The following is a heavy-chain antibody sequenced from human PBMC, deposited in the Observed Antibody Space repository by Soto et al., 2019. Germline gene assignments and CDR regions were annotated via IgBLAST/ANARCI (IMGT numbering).Heavy chain of an antibody. J-gene: IGHJ4*02. CDR3: ARDVGYSGDS. D-gene: IGHD2-15*01. V-gene: IGHV1-3*04. CDR2: INTGNGIT. Sequence: ASVKVSCKASGYTFITYAIHWVRQAPGQRLEWMGWINTGNGITKYSQKFQDRVIITRDTSASTAYMDLSSLSSEDTAVYYCARDVGYSGDSWGQGTLVTVSS. CDR1: GYTFITYA.